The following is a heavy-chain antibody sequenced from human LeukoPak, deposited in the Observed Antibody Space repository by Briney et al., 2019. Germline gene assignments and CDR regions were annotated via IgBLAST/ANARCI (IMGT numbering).Heavy chain of an antibody. CDR1: GGTFSSYA. D-gene: IGHD4-23*01. CDR3: ARYSDGGSSDYFAY. CDR2: IIPILGIA. Sequence: ASVKVSCKASGGTFSSYAISWVRQAPGQGLEWMGRIIPILGIANYAQKFQGRVTITADKSTSTAYMELSSLRSEDTAVYYCARYSDGGSSDYFAYWGQGTLVTVSS. J-gene: IGHJ4*02. V-gene: IGHV1-69*04.